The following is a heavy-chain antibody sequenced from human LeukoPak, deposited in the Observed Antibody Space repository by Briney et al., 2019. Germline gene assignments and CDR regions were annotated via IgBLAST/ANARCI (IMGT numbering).Heavy chain of an antibody. V-gene: IGHV3-74*01. CDR3: AKGPNYFDC. J-gene: IGHJ4*02. Sequence: GGSLRLSCAASGFSFSNYWMHWVRQVPGKGLVWVTRMNSDGSATYYADSVQGRFTISRDNAKNTLYLQMTSLRAEDTAMYYCAKGPNYFDCWGQRTLVTAS. CDR1: GFSFSNYW. D-gene: IGHD2-8*01. CDR2: MNSDGSAT.